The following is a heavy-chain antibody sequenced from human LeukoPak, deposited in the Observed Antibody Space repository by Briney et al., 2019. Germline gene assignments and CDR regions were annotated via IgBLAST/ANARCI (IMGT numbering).Heavy chain of an antibody. CDR3: ARDPYYYDSSGYSFDY. CDR2: IYHSGST. V-gene: IGHV4-4*02. D-gene: IGHD3-22*01. J-gene: IGHJ4*02. CDR1: GGSISSSNW. Sequence: SGTLSLTCAVSGGSISSSNWWSWVRQPPGKGLEWIGEIYHSGSTNYNPSLKSRVTISVDKSKNQFSLKLSSVTAADTAVYYCARDPYYYDSSGYSFDYWGQGTLVTVSS.